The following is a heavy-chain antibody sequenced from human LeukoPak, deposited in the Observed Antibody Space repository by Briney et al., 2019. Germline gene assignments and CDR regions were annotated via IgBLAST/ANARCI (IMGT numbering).Heavy chain of an antibody. V-gene: IGHV1-46*01. CDR2: INPSGGST. Sequence: GASATVSCKASGYTFTSYYMHWVRQAPGQGLEWMGIINPSGGSTSYAQKFQGRVTMTRDTSTSTVYMELSSLRSEDTAVYYCARDLAPSIAARFYYGMDVWGQGTTVTVSS. CDR3: ARDLAPSIAARFYYGMDV. D-gene: IGHD6-6*01. CDR1: GYTFTSYY. J-gene: IGHJ6*02.